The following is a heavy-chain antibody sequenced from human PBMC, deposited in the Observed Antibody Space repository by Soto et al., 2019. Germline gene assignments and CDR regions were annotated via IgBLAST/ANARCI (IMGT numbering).Heavy chain of an antibody. CDR3: ARGNMVREHAFDI. J-gene: IGHJ3*02. CDR2: IYYSGST. CDR1: GGSISSGGYY. Sequence: QVQLQESGPGLVKPSQTLSLTCTVSGGSISSGGYYWSWIRQHPGKGLEWIGYIYYSGSTYYNPSLKSRVTIALDTSKNQFSRKLSSVTAADTAVYYCARGNMVREHAFDIWGQGTMVTVSS. V-gene: IGHV4-31*03. D-gene: IGHD3-10*01.